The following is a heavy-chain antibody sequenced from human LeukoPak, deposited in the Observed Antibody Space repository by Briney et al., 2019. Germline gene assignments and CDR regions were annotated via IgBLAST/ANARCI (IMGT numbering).Heavy chain of an antibody. CDR2: INHSGST. D-gene: IGHD6-19*01. CDR3: ARDRGWYGVDY. Sequence: IRQPPGKGLEWIGEINHSGSTNYNPSLKSRVTISVDTSKNQFSLKLSSVTAADTAVYYCARDRGWYGVDYWGQGTLVTVSS. J-gene: IGHJ4*02. V-gene: IGHV4-34*01.